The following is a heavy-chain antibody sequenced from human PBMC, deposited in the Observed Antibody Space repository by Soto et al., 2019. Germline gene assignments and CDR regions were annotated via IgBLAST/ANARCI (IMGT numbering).Heavy chain of an antibody. V-gene: IGHV1-8*01. D-gene: IGHD3-10*01. CDR1: GYTFTSYD. J-gene: IGHJ6*02. CDR2: MNPNSGNT. CDR3: ARGEILWFGELYSNGMDV. Sequence: QVQLVQSGAEVKKPGASVKVSCKASGYTFTSYDINWVRQATGQGLEWMGWMNPNSGNTGYAQKFQGRVTMTRNTSISTAYMELSSLRSEDTAVYYCARGEILWFGELYSNGMDVWGQGTTVTVSS.